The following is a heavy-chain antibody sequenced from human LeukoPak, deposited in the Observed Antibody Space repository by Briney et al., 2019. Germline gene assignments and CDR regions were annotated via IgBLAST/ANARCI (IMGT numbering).Heavy chain of an antibody. J-gene: IGHJ6*03. D-gene: IGHD2/OR15-2a*01. CDR1: GGSISSSSYY. CDR2: IYYSGST. Sequence: SETLSLTCTVSGGSISSSSYYWGWIRQPPGKGLEWIGSIYYSGSTYYNPSLKSRVTISVDTSKNQFSLKLSSVTAADTAVYYCARDKEEFNYYYMDVWGKGTTVTVSS. CDR3: ARDKEEFNYYYMDV. V-gene: IGHV4-39*07.